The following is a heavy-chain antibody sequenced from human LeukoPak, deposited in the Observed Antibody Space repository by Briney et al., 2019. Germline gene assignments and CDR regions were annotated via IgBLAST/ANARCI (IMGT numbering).Heavy chain of an antibody. CDR1: GFTFSSYW. CDR2: IKQDGSEK. V-gene: IGHV3-7*01. J-gene: IGHJ6*03. Sequence: PGGSLRLSCAASGFTFSSYWMSWVRQAPGKGLEWVANIKQDGSEKYYVDSVKGRFTISRDNSKNTLYLQMNSLRAEDTAVYYCARERRNARVMDVWGKGTTVTVSS. D-gene: IGHD2-2*01. CDR3: ARERRNARVMDV.